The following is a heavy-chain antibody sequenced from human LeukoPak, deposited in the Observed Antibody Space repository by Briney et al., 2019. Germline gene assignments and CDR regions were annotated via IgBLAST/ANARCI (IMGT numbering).Heavy chain of an antibody. V-gene: IGHV3-48*03. CDR3: ARDLRGATAGY. D-gene: IGHD1-26*01. J-gene: IGHJ4*02. Sequence: PGGSLRLSCAASGFPFSIYEMHWVRQAPGRGLEWISYISSGRRAIYYPDTVKSRFTISRDNAKNSLYLQMNSLRSEDTAVYCCARDLRGATAGYWGQGTLVTVSS. CDR1: GFPFSIYE. CDR2: ISSGRRAI.